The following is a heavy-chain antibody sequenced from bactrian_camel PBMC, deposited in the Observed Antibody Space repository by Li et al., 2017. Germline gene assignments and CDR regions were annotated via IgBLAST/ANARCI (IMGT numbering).Heavy chain of an antibody. CDR3: AKDATAGGSWYEFVGFFFVY. CDR2: INSGGGST. D-gene: IGHD6*01. J-gene: IGHJ4*01. CDR1: GFSFSSYA. V-gene: IGHV3S31*01. Sequence: VQLVESGGGLVQPGGSLRLSCAASGFSFSSYAMIWVRQAPGKGLEWVSTINSGGGSTYYADSVKGRFTISRDNAKNTLYLQLNSLKTEDTAMYYCAKDATAGGSWYEFVGFFFVYWGQGTQVTVS.